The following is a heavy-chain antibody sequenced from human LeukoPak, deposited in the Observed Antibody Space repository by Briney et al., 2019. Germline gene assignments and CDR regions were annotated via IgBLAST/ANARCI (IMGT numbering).Heavy chain of an antibody. CDR1: GFNPNSYM. D-gene: IGHD1-1*01. V-gene: IGHV3-21*01. J-gene: IGHJ5*02. CDR3: TRVAQSGATGWFDP. CDR2: ISSTGSYI. Sequence: PGGAPRPSSVDSGFNPNSYMLELGRPAPGEGMGWDSSISSTGSYIYYADSVKGRFTISRDNPGNVVYLQMDSLRAEDTAVYYCTRVAQSGATGWFDPWGQGTLVTVSS.